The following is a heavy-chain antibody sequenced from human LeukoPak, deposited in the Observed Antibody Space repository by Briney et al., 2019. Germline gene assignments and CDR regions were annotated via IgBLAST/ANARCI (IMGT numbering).Heavy chain of an antibody. J-gene: IGHJ6*03. D-gene: IGHD5-12*01. CDR2: MNPNSGNT. CDR1: GYTFTSYD. CDR3: ARSGYFNYYYYMDV. Sequence: ASVKVSCKASGYTFTSYDINWVRQAAGQGLEWMGWMNPNSGNTGYAQKFQGRVTMTRNTSISTAYMELSSLRSEDTAVYYCARSGYFNYYYYMDVWGKGTTVTISS. V-gene: IGHV1-8*01.